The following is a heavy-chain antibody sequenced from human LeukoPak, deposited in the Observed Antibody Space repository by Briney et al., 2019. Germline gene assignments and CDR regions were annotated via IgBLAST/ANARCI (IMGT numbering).Heavy chain of an antibody. D-gene: IGHD3-9*01. V-gene: IGHV3-23*01. Sequence: GGSLRLSCAASGFTFSSYAMSWVRQAPGKGLEWVSAISGSGGSTYYADSVKGQFTISRDNSENTLYLQMNSLRAEDTAVYYCAKGATYDILTAGYYYYGMDVWGQGTTVTVSS. CDR2: ISGSGGST. J-gene: IGHJ6*02. CDR1: GFTFSSYA. CDR3: AKGATYDILTAGYYYYGMDV.